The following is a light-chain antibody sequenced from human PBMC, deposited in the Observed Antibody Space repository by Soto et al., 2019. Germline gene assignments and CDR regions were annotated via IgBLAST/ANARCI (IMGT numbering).Light chain of an antibody. Sequence: EIVLTQSPGTLSLSPGERATLSCRASQSVSYYLAWYQQKPGQAPRLLIYDASSRATGVPDRFSGSGSGTDFTLTISSLEPEDFAVYYCQQRSNWPLLTFGGGTKVDNK. V-gene: IGKV3-11*01. J-gene: IGKJ4*01. CDR2: DAS. CDR3: QQRSNWPLLT. CDR1: QSVSYY.